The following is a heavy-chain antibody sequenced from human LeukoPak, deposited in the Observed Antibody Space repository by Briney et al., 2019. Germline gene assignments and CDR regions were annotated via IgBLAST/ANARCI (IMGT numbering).Heavy chain of an antibody. Sequence: ASVKVSCKASGGTFSSYAISWVRQAPGQGPEWMGGIIPIFGTANYAQKFPGRVTITADESTSTAYMELSSLRSEDTAVYYCARDYYGSGSFDPWGQGTLVTVSS. D-gene: IGHD3-10*01. CDR1: GGTFSSYA. CDR2: IIPIFGTA. CDR3: ARDYYGSGSFDP. J-gene: IGHJ5*02. V-gene: IGHV1-69*13.